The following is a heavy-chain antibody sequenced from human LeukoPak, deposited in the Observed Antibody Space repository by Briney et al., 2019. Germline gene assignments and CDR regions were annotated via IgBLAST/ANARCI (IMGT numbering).Heavy chain of an antibody. V-gene: IGHV3-21*01. D-gene: IGHD4-23*01. CDR3: ARDVDYGGNSFYY. J-gene: IGHJ4*02. Sequence: PGGSLRLSCAAPGFTFSSYSMNWVRQAPGKGLEWVSSISSSSSYIYYADSVKGRFTISRDNAKNSLYLQMNSLRAEDTAVYYCARDVDYGGNSFYYWGQGTLVTVSS. CDR1: GFTFSSYS. CDR2: ISSSSSYI.